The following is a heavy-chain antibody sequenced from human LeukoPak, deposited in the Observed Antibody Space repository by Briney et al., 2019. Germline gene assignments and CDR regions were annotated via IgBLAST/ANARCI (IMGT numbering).Heavy chain of an antibody. CDR3: AKARSGSSSSCYNY. CDR1: GFTFRNYS. J-gene: IGHJ4*02. V-gene: IGHV3-23*01. CDR2: ISDSGGTT. D-gene: IGHD2-2*02. Sequence: GGSLRLSYAASGFTFRNYSMNWVRQAPGKGLEWVSGISDSGGTTDYAASVKGRFAISRDNSNNTLYLQMNSLRAEDTAVYYCAKARSGSSSSCYNYWGQGTLVTVSS.